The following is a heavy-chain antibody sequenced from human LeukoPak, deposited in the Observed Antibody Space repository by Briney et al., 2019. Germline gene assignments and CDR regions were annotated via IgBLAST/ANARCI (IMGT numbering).Heavy chain of an antibody. D-gene: IGHD1-26*01. CDR2: IYYSGSP. V-gene: IGHV4-59*01. Sequence: PSETLSLTCSVSGGSIHNCHWSWIRQPPGRGLEWIGYIYYSGSPNYNPSLKSRVTISGDTSKNQFSLNLDSVSAADTAVYYCARGGEVGASLFDYWGQGILVTVSS. CDR1: GGSIHNCH. J-gene: IGHJ4*02. CDR3: ARGGEVGASLFDY.